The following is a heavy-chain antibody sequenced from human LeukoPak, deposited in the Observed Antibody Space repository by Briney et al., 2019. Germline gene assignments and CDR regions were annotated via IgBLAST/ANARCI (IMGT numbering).Heavy chain of an antibody. Sequence: PGGSLRLSCAASGFTFSSYAMSWVRQAPGKGLEWVSAISGSGGSTYYADSVKGRFTISRDNSKNTLYLQMNSLRAEDTAVYYCAKDSRASDIVVVPAEIDYWGQGTLVNVSS. J-gene: IGHJ4*02. D-gene: IGHD2-2*01. CDR2: ISGSGGST. CDR1: GFTFSSYA. CDR3: AKDSRASDIVVVPAEIDY. V-gene: IGHV3-23*01.